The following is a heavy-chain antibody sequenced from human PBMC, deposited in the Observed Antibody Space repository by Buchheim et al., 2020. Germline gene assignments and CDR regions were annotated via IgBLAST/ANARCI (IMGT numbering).Heavy chain of an antibody. V-gene: IGHV4-59*01. CDR3: TRGQRGGATH. J-gene: IGHJ4*02. CDR2: IYNSGST. CDR1: GGSISTYY. Sequence: QVQLQESGPGLVKPSETLSLTCTVSGGSISTYYWSWIRQPPGKGLEWIGYIYNSGSTNYSPSLKRRVTISVDTSKNQFSLKLSSVTAADTAVYYCTRGQRGGATHWGQGTL. D-gene: IGHD1-26*01.